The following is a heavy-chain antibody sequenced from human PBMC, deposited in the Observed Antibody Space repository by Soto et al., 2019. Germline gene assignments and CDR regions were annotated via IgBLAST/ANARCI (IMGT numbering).Heavy chain of an antibody. Sequence: QVQLVESGGGVVQPGRSLRLSCAASGFTFSSYGMHWVRQAPGKGLEWVAVISYDGSNKYYADPVKGRFTISRDNSKNTLYLQMNSLRAEDTAVYYCAKDRGWRVVVAAYFDYWGQGTLVTVSS. CDR3: AKDRGWRVVVAAYFDY. D-gene: IGHD2-15*01. CDR1: GFTFSSYG. J-gene: IGHJ4*02. V-gene: IGHV3-30*18. CDR2: ISYDGSNK.